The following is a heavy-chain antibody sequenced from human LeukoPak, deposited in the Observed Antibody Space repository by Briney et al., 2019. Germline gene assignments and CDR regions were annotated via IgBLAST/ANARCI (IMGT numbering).Heavy chain of an antibody. CDR3: ARDNMEYSSSYSYYYMDV. CDR2: IYTSGST. D-gene: IGHD6-6*01. V-gene: IGHV4-4*07. J-gene: IGHJ6*03. CDR1: GGSISSYY. Sequence: SETLSLTCTVSGGSISSYYWSWIRQPAGKGLEWIGRIYTSGSTNYNPSLKSRVTMSVDTSKNQFSLKLSSVTAADTAVYYCARDNMEYSSSYSYYYMDVWGKGTTVTVYS.